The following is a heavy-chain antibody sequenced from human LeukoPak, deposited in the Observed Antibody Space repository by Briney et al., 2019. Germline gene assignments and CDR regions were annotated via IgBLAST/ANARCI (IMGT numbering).Heavy chain of an antibody. CDR2: ISSSSGYI. CDR1: GFTLNSYS. CDR3: ARARGAYYFDY. J-gene: IGHJ4*02. Sequence: GGSLRLSCAASGFTLNSYSMNWVRQTPGKGREWVSSISSSSGYINYADSVKGRFTVSRDNAKNSLYLQMNSLRAEDTAVYYCARARGAYYFDYWGQGTLVTVSS. V-gene: IGHV3-21*01. D-gene: IGHD3-10*01.